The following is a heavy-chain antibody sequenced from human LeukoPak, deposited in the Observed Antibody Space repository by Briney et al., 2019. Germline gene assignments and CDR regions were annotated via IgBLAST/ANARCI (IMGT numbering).Heavy chain of an antibody. Sequence: PGGSLRLSCAASGFTFSSYSMNWVRQAPGKGLEWVSSISSSSSYIYYADSVKGRFTISRDNAKNSLYLQMNSLRAEDTAVYYCTRHITSLAGYDSSGYRMTHAFDIWGQGTMVTVSS. J-gene: IGHJ3*02. CDR1: GFTFSSYS. V-gene: IGHV3-21*01. CDR2: ISSSSSYI. D-gene: IGHD3-22*01. CDR3: TRHITSLAGYDSSGYRMTHAFDI.